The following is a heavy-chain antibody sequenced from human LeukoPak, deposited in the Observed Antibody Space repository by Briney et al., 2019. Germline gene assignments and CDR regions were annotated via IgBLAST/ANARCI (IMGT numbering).Heavy chain of an antibody. CDR1: GFTFSSYG. Sequence: PGGSLRLSCAASGFTFSSYGMHWVRQAPGKGLEWVAFIRYDGSNKYYADSVKGRFTISRDNSKNTLYLQMNSLRAEDTAVYYCAKYCSSTSCHAPNSFDYWGQGTLVTVSS. J-gene: IGHJ4*02. V-gene: IGHV3-30*02. CDR3: AKYCSSTSCHAPNSFDY. D-gene: IGHD2-2*01. CDR2: IRYDGSNK.